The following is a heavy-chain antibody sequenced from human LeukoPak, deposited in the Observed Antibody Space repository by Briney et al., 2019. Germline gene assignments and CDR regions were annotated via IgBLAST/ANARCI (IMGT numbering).Heavy chain of an antibody. CDR3: ARDWAWGGFDY. D-gene: IGHD3-16*01. CDR2: IKTDGSTT. Sequence: HPGRSLRLSCAGSGFVFSSYWMHWVRQAPGKGLVWVSRIKTDGSTTYYADSVKGRFTVSRDNSKNTLYLQMNSLRAEDTAEYYCARDWAWGGFDYWGQGALVTVSS. CDR1: GFVFSSYW. J-gene: IGHJ4*02. V-gene: IGHV3-74*01.